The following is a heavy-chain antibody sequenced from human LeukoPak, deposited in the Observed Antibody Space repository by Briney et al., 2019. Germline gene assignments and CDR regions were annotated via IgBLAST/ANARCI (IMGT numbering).Heavy chain of an antibody. CDR1: EFTFTDYA. D-gene: IGHD6-13*01. CDR2: ITNDASGA. V-gene: IGHV3-23*01. J-gene: IGHJ4*02. Sequence: GGSLRLSCAASEFTFTDYAMSWVRQAPGKGLEWVSSITNDASGAYSADSVKGRFIISRDNSKNTLYLQMNSLRAEDTAIYYCAKDRGSSNWGFLDSWGRGTLVIVSS. CDR3: AKDRGSSNWGFLDS.